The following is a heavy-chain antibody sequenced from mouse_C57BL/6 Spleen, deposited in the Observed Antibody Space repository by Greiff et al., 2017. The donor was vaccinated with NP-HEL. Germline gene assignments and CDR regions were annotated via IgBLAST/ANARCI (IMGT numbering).Heavy chain of an antibody. J-gene: IGHJ3*01. CDR2: IWGVGST. CDR1: GFSLTSYG. Sequence: VKLQESGPGLVAPSQSLSITCTVSGFSLTSYGVDWVRQSPGKGLEWLGVIWGVGSTNYNSALKSRLSISKDNSKSQVFLKMNSLQTDDTAMYYCASGEGYGNPFAYWGQGTLVTVSA. V-gene: IGHV2-6*01. D-gene: IGHD2-1*01. CDR3: ASGEGYGNPFAY.